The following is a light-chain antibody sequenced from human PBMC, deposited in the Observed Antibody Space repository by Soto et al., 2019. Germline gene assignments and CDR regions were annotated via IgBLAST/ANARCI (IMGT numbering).Light chain of an antibody. Sequence: NFMLTQPHSVSESPGKTVTISCTRSSGSIASNYVQWYQQRPGSAPTTVIYEDNQRPSGVPDQFSGSIDSSSNSASLTISGLKTEDEADYYCQSYDSSNDVVFGGGTKVTVL. J-gene: IGLJ2*01. CDR1: SGSIASNY. V-gene: IGLV6-57*04. CDR3: QSYDSSNDVV. CDR2: EDN.